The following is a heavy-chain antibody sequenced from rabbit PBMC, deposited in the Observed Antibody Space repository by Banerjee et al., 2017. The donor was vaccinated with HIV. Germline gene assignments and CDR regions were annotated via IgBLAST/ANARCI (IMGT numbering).Heavy chain of an antibody. V-gene: IGHV1S40*01. J-gene: IGHJ4*01. CDR1: GFSFSSDYY. D-gene: IGHD6-1*01. CDR3: ARDGGYADYGYALNL. Sequence: QSLEESGGDLVKPGASLTLTCTASGFSFSSDYYIWWVRQAPGKGLEWIACIYAGSSGSTYYASWAKGRFTISKTSSTTVTLQMTSLTAADTATYFCARDGGYADYGYALNLWGQGTLVTIS. CDR2: IYAGSSGST.